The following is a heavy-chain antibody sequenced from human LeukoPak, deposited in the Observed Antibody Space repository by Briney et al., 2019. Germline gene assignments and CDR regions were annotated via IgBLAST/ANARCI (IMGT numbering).Heavy chain of an antibody. Sequence: SETLSLTCTVSGVTISSYNWSWLRQPPGKGLEWIGNTYYSGSTNYNPSLKSRVTISVDTSKDQFSLKLSSVAAADTAVYYCARVHDILTGYTFDPWGQGTLVTVSS. CDR2: TYYSGST. V-gene: IGHV4-59*01. J-gene: IGHJ5*02. CDR3: ARVHDILTGYTFDP. CDR1: GVTISSYN. D-gene: IGHD3-9*01.